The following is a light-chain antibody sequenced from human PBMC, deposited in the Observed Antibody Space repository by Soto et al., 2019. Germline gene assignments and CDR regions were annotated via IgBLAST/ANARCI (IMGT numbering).Light chain of an antibody. CDR2: TTN. CDR1: TGAVTSGNY. V-gene: IGLV7-43*01. Sequence: QAVVTQEPSLTVSPGGTVTLTCASSTGAVTSGNYPSWFQQKPGQTPRTLIYTTNSRHSWIPARFSGFLLGDKAALTLSGVQPEDEAEYYCLLYYGGAQLVFGGGTKLTVL. CDR3: LLYYGGAQLV. J-gene: IGLJ3*02.